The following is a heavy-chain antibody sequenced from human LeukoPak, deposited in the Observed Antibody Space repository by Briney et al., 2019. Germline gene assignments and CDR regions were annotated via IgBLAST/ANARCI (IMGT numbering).Heavy chain of an antibody. D-gene: IGHD7-27*01. J-gene: IGHJ4*02. Sequence: PSETLSLTCTVSGGSITSYYWSWIRQPPEKGLEWIGDIYYSGSTNYNPSLKSRVTISVDTSKTQFSLKLSSVTAADAAVYSCARGWGYFDSWGQGTLVTVSS. V-gene: IGHV4-59*01. CDR2: IYYSGST. CDR3: ARGWGYFDS. CDR1: GGSITSYY.